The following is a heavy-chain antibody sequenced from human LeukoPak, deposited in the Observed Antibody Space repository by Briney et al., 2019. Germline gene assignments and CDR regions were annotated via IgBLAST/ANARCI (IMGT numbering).Heavy chain of an antibody. CDR2: INHSGST. Sequence: PSETLSLTCAVYGGSFSGYYWSWIRQPPGKGLEWIGEINHSGSTNYNPSLKSRVTISVDTSKNQFSLKLSSVTAADTAVYYCARGRAKEGRNYDFWSGYYSYWGQGTLVTVSS. CDR1: GGSFSGYY. D-gene: IGHD3-3*01. CDR3: ARGRAKEGRNYDFWSGYYSY. J-gene: IGHJ4*02. V-gene: IGHV4-34*01.